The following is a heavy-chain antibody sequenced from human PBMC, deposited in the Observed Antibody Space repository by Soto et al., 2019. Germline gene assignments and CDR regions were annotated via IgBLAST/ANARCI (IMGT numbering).Heavy chain of an antibody. Sequence: PGGSLRLSCAASGFAVSANYVSWVRQAPGKGLEWVSLIYTDGTTYYADSVKGRFTFSRDNSKNSLYLQMNSLRAEDTAVYYCTRVSSPLPDNFFDPGGPGTLVTVS. V-gene: IGHV3-53*01. CDR1: GFAVSANY. J-gene: IGHJ5*02. D-gene: IGHD6-6*01. CDR3: TRVSSPLPDNFFDP. CDR2: IYTDGTT.